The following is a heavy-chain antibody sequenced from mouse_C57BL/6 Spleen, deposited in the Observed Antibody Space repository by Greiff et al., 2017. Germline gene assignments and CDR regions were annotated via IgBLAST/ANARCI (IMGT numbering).Heavy chain of an antibody. V-gene: IGHV14-4*01. CDR2: IDPENGDT. J-gene: IGHJ2*01. CDR3: TTDGYDVKYYVDY. Sequence: EVQLQQSGAELVRPGASVKLSCTASGFNIKDDYMHWVKQRPEQGLEWIGWIDPENGDTAYASKFQGQATITADKSSNTAYLQLSRLTSEDTAVXYCTTDGYDVKYYVDYWGQGTTLTVSS. CDR1: GFNIKDDY. D-gene: IGHD2-2*01.